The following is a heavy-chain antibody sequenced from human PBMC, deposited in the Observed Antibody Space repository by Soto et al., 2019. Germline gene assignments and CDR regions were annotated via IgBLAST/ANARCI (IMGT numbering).Heavy chain of an antibody. Sequence: SETLSLTCTVSGGSISSGGYYWSWIRQHPGKGLEWIGYIYYSGSTYYNPSLKSRVTISVDTSKNQFSLKLSSVTAADTAVYYCARVGWSGYDFYNWFDPWGQGTLVTVSS. J-gene: IGHJ5*02. D-gene: IGHD5-12*01. V-gene: IGHV4-31*03. CDR3: ARVGWSGYDFYNWFDP. CDR2: IYYSGST. CDR1: GGSISSGGYY.